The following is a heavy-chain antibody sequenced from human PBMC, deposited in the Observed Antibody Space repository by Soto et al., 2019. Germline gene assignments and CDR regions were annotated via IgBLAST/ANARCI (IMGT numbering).Heavy chain of an antibody. CDR1: GFTFSSYW. CDR2: IKQDGSEK. V-gene: IGHV3-7*01. CDR3: ARDGASSIWSGYPYYYYYYMDV. J-gene: IGHJ6*03. Sequence: GGSLRLSCAASGFTFSSYWMSWVRQAPGKGLEWVANIKQDGSEKYYVDSVKGRFTISRDNAKNSLYLQMNSLRAEDTAVYYCARDGASSIWSGYPYYYYYYMDVWGKGTTVTVSS. D-gene: IGHD3-3*01.